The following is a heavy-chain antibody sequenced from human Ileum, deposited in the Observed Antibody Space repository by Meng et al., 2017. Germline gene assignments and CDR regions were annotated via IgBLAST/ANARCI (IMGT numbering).Heavy chain of an antibody. V-gene: IGHV4-34*01. CDR1: GGSFSGYY. D-gene: IGHD3-3*01. Sequence: GSLRLSCAVYGGSFSGYYWSWIRQPPGKGLEWIGEINHSGSTNYNPSLKSRVTISVDTSKNQFSLKLSSVTAADTAVYYCARVYYDFWSGYYGGYYYGMDVWGQGTTVTVSS. J-gene: IGHJ6*02. CDR3: ARVYYDFWSGYYGGYYYGMDV. CDR2: INHSGST.